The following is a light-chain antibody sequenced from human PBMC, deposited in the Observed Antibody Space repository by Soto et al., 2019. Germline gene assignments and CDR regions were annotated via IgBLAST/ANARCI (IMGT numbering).Light chain of an antibody. CDR1: QSISSW. CDR2: DAS. CDR3: QQYNSYWYT. Sequence: DIQMTQSPSTLSASVGDRVTITCRASQSISSWLAWYQQKPGKAPKLLIYDASSLESGVPSRFSGSGSGTEFTLTISSLQPDDFATYYCQQYNSYWYTFGQGTKLDIK. J-gene: IGKJ2*01. V-gene: IGKV1-5*01.